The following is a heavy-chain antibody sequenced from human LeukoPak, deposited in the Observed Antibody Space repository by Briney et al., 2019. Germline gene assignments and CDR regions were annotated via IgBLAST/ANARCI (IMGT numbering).Heavy chain of an antibody. D-gene: IGHD3-10*01. J-gene: IGHJ4*02. CDR1: GFTFSSYS. CDR3: ARDRMVRGVIRFDY. V-gene: IGHV3-21*04. Sequence: PGGSLRLSCAASGFTFSSYSMNWVRQAPGKGLEWVSSISSSSSYIYYADSVKGRFTISRDNAKNSLYLQMNSLRAEDTALYYCARDRMVRGVIRFDYWGQGTLVTVSS. CDR2: ISSSSSYI.